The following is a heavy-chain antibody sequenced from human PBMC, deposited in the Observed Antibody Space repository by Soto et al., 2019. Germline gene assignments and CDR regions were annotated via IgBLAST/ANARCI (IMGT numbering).Heavy chain of an antibody. CDR2: IYYSGST. D-gene: IGHD1-26*01. CDR3: AGHRILVVGATRDYFDY. CDR1: GGSISSSSYY. V-gene: IGHV4-39*01. Sequence: PSETLSLTCTVSGGSISSSSYYWGWIRQPPGKGLEWIGSIYYSGSTYYNPSLKSRVTISVDTSKNQFSLKLSSVTAADTAVYYCAGHRILVVGATRDYFDYWGQGTLVTVSS. J-gene: IGHJ4*02.